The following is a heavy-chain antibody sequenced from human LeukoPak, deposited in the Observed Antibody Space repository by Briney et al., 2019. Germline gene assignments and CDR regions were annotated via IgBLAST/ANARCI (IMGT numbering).Heavy chain of an antibody. CDR2: ISAYNGNT. V-gene: IGHV1-18*01. D-gene: IGHD1-20*01. CDR3: ARDRTITGMRVDAFDI. Sequence: ASVTVSFKASGYTFTSYGFSWVRQAPGQGLEGVGWISAYNGNTNYAQKLQSRVTMTTDTSTSTDYMELRSLTSDDTAVYYCARDRTITGMRVDAFDIWGQGTMVTVSS. CDR1: GYTFTSYG. J-gene: IGHJ3*02.